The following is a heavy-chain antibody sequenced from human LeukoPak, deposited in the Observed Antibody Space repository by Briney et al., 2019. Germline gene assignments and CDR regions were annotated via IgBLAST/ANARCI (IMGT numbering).Heavy chain of an antibody. J-gene: IGHJ5*02. V-gene: IGHV4-39*01. D-gene: IGHD2-8*01. CDR1: SGSIGSSSNY. CDR3: ARASFNVVFGNWFDP. CDR2: VYYSGIT. Sequence: SETLSLTCTVSSGSIGSSSNYWGWIRQAPGKGLEWIGNVYYSGITFYNPSLKSRVTISVDTSKNQFSLKLRSVTAADTAIYYCARASFNVVFGNWFDPWGQGTLVTVPS.